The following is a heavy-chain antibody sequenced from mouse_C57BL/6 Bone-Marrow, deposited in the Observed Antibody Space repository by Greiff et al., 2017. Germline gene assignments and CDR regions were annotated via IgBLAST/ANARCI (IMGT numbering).Heavy chain of an antibody. Sequence: QVQLQQSGAELVRPGASVKVSCKASGYAFTNYWIEWVKQRPGQGLEWIGVINPGSGGTNYNEKFKGKATLTADTSSSTAYMQLRSLTSEDSAVYFCARSYYDGSSCFAYWGQGTLVTVSA. D-gene: IGHD1-1*01. CDR2: INPGSGGT. CDR1: GYAFTNYW. V-gene: IGHV1-54*01. J-gene: IGHJ3*01. CDR3: ARSYYDGSSCFAY.